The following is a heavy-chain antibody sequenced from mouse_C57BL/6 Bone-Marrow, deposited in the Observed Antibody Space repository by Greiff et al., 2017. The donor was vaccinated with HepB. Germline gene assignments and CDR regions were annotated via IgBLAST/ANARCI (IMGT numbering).Heavy chain of an antibody. Sequence: EVQVVESGGDLVKPGGSLKLSCAASGFTFSSYGMSWVRQTPDKRLEWVATISSGGSYTYYPDSVKGRFTMSRDNAKNTLYLQMSSLKSEDTAMYYCARLGVITTVAYYFDYWGQGTTLTVSS. CDR1: GFTFSSYG. V-gene: IGHV5-6*01. CDR2: ISSGGSYT. D-gene: IGHD1-1*01. CDR3: ARLGVITTVAYYFDY. J-gene: IGHJ2*01.